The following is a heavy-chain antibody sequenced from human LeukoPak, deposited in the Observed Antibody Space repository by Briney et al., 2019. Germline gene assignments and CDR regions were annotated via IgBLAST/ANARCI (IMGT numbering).Heavy chain of an antibody. CDR2: INEDGGER. CDR3: ATRLCSIAACRASSYKCMDV. Sequence: PGGSPRLSCAASGFTFTSYWMTWVRPAPGGGVGGVANINEDGGERYYVDSVKGRFTISRDNAKNSVHLQMNSLRAEDTAVYYCATRLCSIAACRASSYKCMDVWGKGTTVTVSS. D-gene: IGHD2-2*01. V-gene: IGHV3-7*01. J-gene: IGHJ6*04. CDR1: GFTFTSYW.